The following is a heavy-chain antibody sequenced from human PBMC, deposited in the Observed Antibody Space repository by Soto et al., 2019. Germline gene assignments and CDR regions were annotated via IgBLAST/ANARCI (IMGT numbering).Heavy chain of an antibody. CDR3: ARDGYIGFDY. CDR1: GFTFSNYL. V-gene: IGHV3-74*01. CDR2: IDSDGSGT. Sequence: PGGSLRLSCAASGFTFSNYLMHWVRQGPGKGLVWVSRIDSDGSGTIYADSVKGRFTISRDNAKNTLSLQMHSLRAEDMGVYYCARDGYIGFDYWGQGTLVTVSS. D-gene: IGHD5-12*01. J-gene: IGHJ4*02.